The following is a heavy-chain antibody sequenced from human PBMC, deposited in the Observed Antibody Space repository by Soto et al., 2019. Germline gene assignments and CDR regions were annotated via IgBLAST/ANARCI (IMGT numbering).Heavy chain of an antibody. D-gene: IGHD2-2*01. CDR2: IYYSGST. CDR3: VSCSSTSCPDDYYGMDV. V-gene: IGHV4-31*03. CDR1: GGSISSGGYY. Sequence: SETLSLTCTVSGGSISSGGYYWSWIRQHPGKGLEWIGYIYYSGSTYYNPSLKSRVTISVDTSKNQFSLKLSSVTAADTAVYYCVSCSSTSCPDDYYGMDVWGQGTTVTVSS. J-gene: IGHJ6*02.